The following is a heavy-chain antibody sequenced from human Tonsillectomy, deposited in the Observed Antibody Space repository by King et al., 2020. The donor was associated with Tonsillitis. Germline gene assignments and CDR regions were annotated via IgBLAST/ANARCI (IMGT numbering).Heavy chain of an antibody. CDR1: GYSFTTYW. D-gene: IGHD6-19*01. CDR3: ARRSMAVSGDAFDV. V-gene: IGHV5-10-1*01. Sequence: QLVQSGAEMKKPGESLRISCKGSGYSFTTYWISWVRHLPGKGLEWMGKIDPSDSYTSYSPSFQGHVTISGDKSITTAYLQWSSLKASDTAMYYCARRSMAVSGDAFDVWGQGTMVTVSS. CDR2: IDPSDSYT. J-gene: IGHJ3*01.